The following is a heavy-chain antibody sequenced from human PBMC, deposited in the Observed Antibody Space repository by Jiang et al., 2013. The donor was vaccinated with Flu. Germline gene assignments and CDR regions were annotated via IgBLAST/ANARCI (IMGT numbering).Heavy chain of an antibody. CDR3: ASLHTVSPSY. J-gene: IGHJ4*02. Sequence: QLVESGPRLVKASETLSLTCTVSGGSISGTSYFWGWVRQPPGKGLEWIASVYYSGTTYYNSALWGRVTISVDTSKNQFSLKMTSVIAADTAVYYCASLHTVSPSYWGQGVLVTVSS. CDR1: GGSISGTSYF. D-gene: IGHD4-17*01. V-gene: IGHV4-39*01. CDR2: VYYSGTT.